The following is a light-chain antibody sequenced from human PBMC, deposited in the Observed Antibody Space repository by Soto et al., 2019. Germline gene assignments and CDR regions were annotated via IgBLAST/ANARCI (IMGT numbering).Light chain of an antibody. CDR3: QQYGSSPVT. V-gene: IGKV3-20*01. Sequence: EIVLTQSPGTLSLSPGERATLSCRASQSVSSSYLAWFQQKPGQAPRLLIYGASSRATCIPDRFSGSGSGTDFTLSISRLDPEDFAVYYCQQYGSSPVTFGGGTKVEIK. CDR1: QSVSSSY. CDR2: GAS. J-gene: IGKJ4*01.